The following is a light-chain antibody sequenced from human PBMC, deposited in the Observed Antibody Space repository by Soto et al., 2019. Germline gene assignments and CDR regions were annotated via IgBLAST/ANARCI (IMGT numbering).Light chain of an antibody. CDR3: CSYGGSYAPYV. V-gene: IGLV2-11*01. J-gene: IGLJ1*01. CDR2: DVT. Sequence: QSALTQPRSVSGSPGQSVSISCSGTDTDVGSYNYVSWYQQYPDEAPKRIIYDVTKRPSGVPDRFSGAKSGNTASLTISGLQAEDEADYYCCSYGGSYAPYVFGTGTSSPS. CDR1: DTDVGSYNY.